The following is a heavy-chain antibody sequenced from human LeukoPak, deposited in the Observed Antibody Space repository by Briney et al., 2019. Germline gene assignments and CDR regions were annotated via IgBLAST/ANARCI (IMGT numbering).Heavy chain of an antibody. CDR2: ISYDGSNK. D-gene: IGHD3-22*01. Sequence: GGSLRLSCAASGFTFSSYGMHWVRQAPGKGLEWVAVISYDGSNKYYADSVKGRFTISRDNSKNTLYLQMNSLRAEDTAVYYCARRVHYYDTSGYSYYFDYWGQGTLVTVSS. CDR1: GFTFSSYG. J-gene: IGHJ4*02. V-gene: IGHV3-30*03. CDR3: ARRVHYYDTSGYSYYFDY.